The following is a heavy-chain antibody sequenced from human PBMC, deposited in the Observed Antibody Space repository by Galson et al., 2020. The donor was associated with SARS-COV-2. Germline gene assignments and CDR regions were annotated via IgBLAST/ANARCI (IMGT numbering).Heavy chain of an antibody. CDR3: ARDYHTSGIAAAGTYWFDP. J-gene: IGHJ5*02. D-gene: IGHD6-13*01. V-gene: IGHV3-21*01. CDR1: GFTFSSYS. CDR2: ISSSSSYI. Sequence: GGSLRLSCAASGFTFSSYSMNWVRQAPGKGLEWVSSISSSSSYIYYADSVKGRFTISRDNAKNSLYLQMNSLRAEDTAVYYCARDYHTSGIAAAGTYWFDPWGQGTLVTVSS.